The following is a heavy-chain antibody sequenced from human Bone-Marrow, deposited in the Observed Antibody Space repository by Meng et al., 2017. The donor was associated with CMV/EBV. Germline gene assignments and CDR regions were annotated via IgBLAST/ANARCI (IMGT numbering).Heavy chain of an antibody. CDR1: GSTFSSYS. CDR3: ARDRGCSSTSCYTLNGMDV. Sequence: GESLKISCAASGSTFSSYSMNWVRQAPGRGLEWVSSISSSSSYIYYADSVKGRFTISRDNAKNSLYLQMNSLRAEDTAVYYCARDRGCSSTSCYTLNGMDVWGQGTTVTVSS. D-gene: IGHD2-2*02. CDR2: ISSSSSYI. V-gene: IGHV3-21*01. J-gene: IGHJ6*02.